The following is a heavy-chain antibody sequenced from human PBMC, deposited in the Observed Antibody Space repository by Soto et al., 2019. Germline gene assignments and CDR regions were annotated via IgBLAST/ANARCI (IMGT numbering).Heavy chain of an antibody. J-gene: IGHJ4*02. V-gene: IGHV3-30*03. Sequence: QIQLVESGGDVVQPGKSLRLSCAASGFNFGFFGMHWVRQAPGKGLEWVAFISGDGINTQYADSVRGRFTLSRDYSRKTRYLQMDSRRDEDTALYYCARGNLSFDFDSWGLGTLVTVSS. CDR1: GFNFGFFG. D-gene: IGHD1-26*01. CDR2: ISGDGINT. CDR3: ARGNLSFDFDS.